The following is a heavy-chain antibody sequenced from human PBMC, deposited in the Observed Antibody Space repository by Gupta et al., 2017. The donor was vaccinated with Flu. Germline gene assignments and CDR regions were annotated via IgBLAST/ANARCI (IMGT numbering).Heavy chain of an antibody. D-gene: IGHD2-2*02. CDR2: IIPIVGTA. CDR3: ARSYRLPAAIDSPIDYYYYYYMDV. V-gene: IGHV1-69*06. Sequence: AGQGLEWMGGIIPIVGTANYAQKFQGRVTITADKSTSTAYMELSSLRSEDTAVYYCARSYRLPAAIDSPIDYYYYYYMDVWGKGTTVTVSS. J-gene: IGHJ6*03.